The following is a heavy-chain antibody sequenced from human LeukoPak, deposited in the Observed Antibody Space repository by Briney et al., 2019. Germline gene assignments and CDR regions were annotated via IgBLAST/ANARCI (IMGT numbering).Heavy chain of an antibody. Sequence: PSETLSLTCTVSGGSISNYYWSWIRQPPGQGLEWIGYFYYSGSTNYNPSLKSRVTISVDVSKNQFSLKLSSVTAADTAVYYCARARPYYYDSSGSFDYWGQGTLVTVSS. V-gene: IGHV4-59*08. CDR2: FYYSGST. CDR3: ARARPYYYDSSGSFDY. J-gene: IGHJ4*02. CDR1: GGSISNYY. D-gene: IGHD3-22*01.